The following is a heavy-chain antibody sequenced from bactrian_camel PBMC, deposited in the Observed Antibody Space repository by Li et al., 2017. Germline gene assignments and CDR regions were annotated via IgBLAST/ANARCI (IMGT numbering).Heavy chain of an antibody. CDR1: GFSVHRWH. CDR3: ANSRERYSDYVHVY. CDR2: IYTSDGST. J-gene: IGHJ4*01. D-gene: IGHD4*01. Sequence: VQLVESGGNLVQPGRSLRLSCAPSGFSVHRWHMSWVRQGPGKGLEWVASIYTSDGSTNSADSVKGRFTISRDNAKNTLYLQMNSLKTEDTAMYYCANSRERYSDYVHVYWGQGTQVTVS. V-gene: IGHV3-2*01.